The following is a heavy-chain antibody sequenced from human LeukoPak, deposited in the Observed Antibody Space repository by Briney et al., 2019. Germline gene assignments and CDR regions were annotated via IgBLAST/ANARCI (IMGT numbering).Heavy chain of an antibody. CDR1: GYTFTSYG. Sequence: ASVKVSCKASGYTFTSYGISWVRQAPGQGLEWMGRISAYNGNTNYAQKLQGRVTMTTDTSTSTAYMELRSLRSDDTAVYYCARDQLNNYCSGGSCYLYYYYGMDVWGQGTTVTVSS. V-gene: IGHV1-18*01. CDR2: ISAYNGNT. D-gene: IGHD2-15*01. J-gene: IGHJ6*02. CDR3: ARDQLNNYCSGGSCYLYYYYGMDV.